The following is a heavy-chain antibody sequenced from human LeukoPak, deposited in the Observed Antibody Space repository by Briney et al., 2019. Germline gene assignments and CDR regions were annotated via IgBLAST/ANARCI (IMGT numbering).Heavy chain of an antibody. V-gene: IGHV3-23*01. CDR2: ISGSGGST. CDR3: AKDYYGSGSPDY. J-gene: IGHJ4*02. CDR1: GFTFSSYA. D-gene: IGHD3-10*01. Sequence: QPGGSLRLSCAASGFTFSSYAMSWVRQAPGKELEWVSAISGSGGSTYYADSVKGRFTISRDNSKNTLYLQMNSLRAEDTAVYYCAKDYYGSGSPDYWGQGTLVTVSS.